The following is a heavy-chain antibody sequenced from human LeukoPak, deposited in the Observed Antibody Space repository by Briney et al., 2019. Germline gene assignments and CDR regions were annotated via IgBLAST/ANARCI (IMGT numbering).Heavy chain of an antibody. CDR3: ARELAGVDY. CDR2: INPSDGST. CDR1: GYTFTNYY. V-gene: IGHV1-46*01. J-gene: IGHJ4*02. D-gene: IGHD6-19*01. Sequence: ASVTVSCKASGYTFTNYYMHWVRQAPGQGLEWMGIINPSDGSTRYAQKFQGRVTMTRDTSTSTVYMEVRSLRSEDTAVYYCARELAGVDYWGQGTLVTVSS.